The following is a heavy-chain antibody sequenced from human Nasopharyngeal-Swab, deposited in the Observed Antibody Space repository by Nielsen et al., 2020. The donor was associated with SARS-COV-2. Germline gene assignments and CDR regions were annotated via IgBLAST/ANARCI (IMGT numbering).Heavy chain of an antibody. CDR2: IIPMFGTA. Sequence: SVKVSCKASGDTFSSSAITWVRQAPGQGLEWMGGIIPMFGTADYVQKFQGRVTITADRSTSTAYMEMNSLRSEDTAVYYCARAHPRSCTDGVCFRSQVYNWFDPWGQGTLVTVSS. J-gene: IGHJ5*02. CDR3: ARAHPRSCTDGVCFRSQVYNWFDP. CDR1: GDTFSSSA. D-gene: IGHD2-8*01. V-gene: IGHV1-69*06.